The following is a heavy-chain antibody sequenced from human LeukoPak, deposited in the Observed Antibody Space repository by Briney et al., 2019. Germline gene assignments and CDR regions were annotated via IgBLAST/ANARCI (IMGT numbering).Heavy chain of an antibody. CDR1: AFTFSNYA. V-gene: IGHV3-30*02. Sequence: GGSLRLSCAASAFTFSNYAMSWVRQAPGKGLEWLAFIRYDGSNKYYADSMKGRLTISRDNSKNTLYLEMNSLRPEDTAMYYCAKGRATAVANWYFGLWGRGTLVTVSS. CDR2: IRYDGSNK. D-gene: IGHD5-18*01. J-gene: IGHJ2*01. CDR3: AKGRATAVANWYFGL.